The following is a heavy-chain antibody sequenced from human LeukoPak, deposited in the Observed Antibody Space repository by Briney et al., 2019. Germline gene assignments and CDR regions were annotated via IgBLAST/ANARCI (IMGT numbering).Heavy chain of an antibody. CDR3: ARGVSGDRGTIKTYYYYYMDV. D-gene: IGHD3-10*01. J-gene: IGHJ6*03. CDR1: GITFNNAY. V-gene: IGHV3-7*01. Sequence: GGSLRLSCAASGITFNNAYMSWVRQPPGKGLEWVANIKQDGSEKYHVDSVKGRFTISRDNAKNSLYLQMNSLRAEDTAVYYCARGVSGDRGTIKTYYYYYMDVWGKGTTVTVSS. CDR2: IKQDGSEK.